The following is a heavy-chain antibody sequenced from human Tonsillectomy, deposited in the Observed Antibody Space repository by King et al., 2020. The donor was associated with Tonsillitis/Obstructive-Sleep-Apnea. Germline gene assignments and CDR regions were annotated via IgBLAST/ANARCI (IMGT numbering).Heavy chain of an antibody. J-gene: IGHJ3*02. CDR1: GGTFSSYA. CDR3: ARATLFPCSSTSCFKVDAFDI. D-gene: IGHD2-2*01. CDR2: IIPIFGTA. Sequence: QLVQSGAEVKKPGSSVKVSCKASGGTFSSYAISWVRQAPGQGLEWMGGIIPIFGTANYAQKFQGRVTITADASTSTAYMELSSLRSEDTAVYYCARATLFPCSSTSCFKVDAFDIWGQGTMVTVSS. V-gene: IGHV1-69*01.